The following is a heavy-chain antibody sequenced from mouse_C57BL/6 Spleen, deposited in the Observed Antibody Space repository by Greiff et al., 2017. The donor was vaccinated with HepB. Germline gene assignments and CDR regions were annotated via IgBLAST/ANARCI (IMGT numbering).Heavy chain of an antibody. CDR1: GYTFTDYC. J-gene: IGHJ2*01. CDR3: ASTPYIATEADY. CDR2: INPNNGGT. D-gene: IGHD1-1*01. V-gene: IGHV1-26*01. Sequence: EVQLQQSGPELVKPGASVKISCKASGYTFTDYCMNWVKQSHGKSLEWIGDINPNNGGTSYNQKFKGKATLTADKSSSTAYMELRSLTSEDSAVYYCASTPYIATEADYWGQGTTLTVSS.